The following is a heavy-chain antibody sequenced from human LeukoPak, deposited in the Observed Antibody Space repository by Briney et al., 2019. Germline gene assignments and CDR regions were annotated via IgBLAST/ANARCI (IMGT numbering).Heavy chain of an antibody. CDR1: GFTLSSYW. CDR2: INSNGGST. CDR3: AKDRLGAMMYFDY. D-gene: IGHD1-26*01. J-gene: IGHJ4*02. Sequence: PGGSLRLSCAASGFTLSSYWMHWVRQAPGKRLEYVSAINSNGGSTYYANSVKGRFTISRDNSKNTLYLQVNSLRVEDAAVYYCAKDRLGAMMYFDYWGQGTLVTVSS. V-gene: IGHV3-64*01.